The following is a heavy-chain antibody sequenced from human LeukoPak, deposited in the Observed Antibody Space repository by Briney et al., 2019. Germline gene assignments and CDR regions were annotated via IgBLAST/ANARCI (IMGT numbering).Heavy chain of an antibody. CDR3: ARSSDYSDLDY. J-gene: IGHJ4*02. D-gene: IGHD4-17*01. CDR2: ISRSTTNV. CDR1: GFTFTNYN. V-gene: IGHV3-48*01. Sequence: GGSLRLSCAASGFTFTNYNMNWVRQAPGKGLEWVSYISRSTTNVYYADSVKGRFTISRDNAKNSLYLQMSSLRAEDTAVYYCARSSDYSDLDYWGQGTLVTVSS.